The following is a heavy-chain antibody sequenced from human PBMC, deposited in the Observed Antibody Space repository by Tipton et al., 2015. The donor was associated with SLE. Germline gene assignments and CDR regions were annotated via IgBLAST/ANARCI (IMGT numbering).Heavy chain of an antibody. V-gene: IGHV3-30-3*01. J-gene: IGHJ4*02. CDR1: GFTFSSYP. CDR3: AKEGYGDSLGSFDY. CDR2: ISYDGSNK. D-gene: IGHD4-17*01. Sequence: RSLRLSCAASGFTFSSYPMHWVRQAPGKGLEWVALISYDGSNKYYADSVKGRFTISRDNSKNTLYLQMNRLRAEDTAVYYCAKEGYGDSLGSFDYWGQGTLVTVSS.